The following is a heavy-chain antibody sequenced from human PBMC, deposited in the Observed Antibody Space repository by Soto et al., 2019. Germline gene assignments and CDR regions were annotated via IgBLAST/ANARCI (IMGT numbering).Heavy chain of an antibody. D-gene: IGHD6-19*01. V-gene: IGHV3-66*01. CDR2: IYSGGST. Sequence: GGSLRLSCAASGFTVSSNYMSWVRQAPGKGLEWVSVIYSGGSTYYADSVKGRFTISRHNSKNTLYLQMNSLRAEDTAVYYCAGDSGHSIGWSYFDYRGRGTLVTVSS. CDR3: AGDSGHSIGWSYFDY. J-gene: IGHJ4*02. CDR1: GFTVSSNY.